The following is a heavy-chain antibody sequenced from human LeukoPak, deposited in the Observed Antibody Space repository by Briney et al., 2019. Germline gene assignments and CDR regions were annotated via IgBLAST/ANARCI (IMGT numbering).Heavy chain of an antibody. CDR1: GFTFSSYA. Sequence: GGSLRLSCAASGFTFSSYAMHWVRQAPGKGPEYVSIISSDGGDTDYANSVKGRFTISRDNSKNTLYLQMNSLRAEDTAVYYCARDSPPYYYDSSGKDDWGQGTLVTVSS. CDR3: ARDSPPYYYDSSGKDD. D-gene: IGHD3-22*01. V-gene: IGHV3-64*01. CDR2: ISSDGGDT. J-gene: IGHJ4*02.